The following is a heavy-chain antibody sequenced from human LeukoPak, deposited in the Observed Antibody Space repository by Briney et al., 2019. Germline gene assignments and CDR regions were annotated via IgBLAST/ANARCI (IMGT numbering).Heavy chain of an antibody. CDR1: GFTFSSYG. D-gene: IGHD3-3*02. CDR2: ISNDGSNK. CDR3: ARSIFGVVNWFDP. V-gene: IGHV3-30*03. J-gene: IGHJ5*02. Sequence: PGRSLRLSCVASGFTFSSYGMHWVRQAPGKGLEWVAVISNDGSNKYYADSVKGRFTISRDNSKNTLYLQMGSLRAEDMAVYYCARSIFGVVNWFDPWGQGTLVTVSS.